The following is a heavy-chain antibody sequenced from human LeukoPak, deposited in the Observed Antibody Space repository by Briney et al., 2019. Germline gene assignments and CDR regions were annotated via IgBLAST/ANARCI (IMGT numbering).Heavy chain of an antibody. Sequence: GRSLRLSCAASGFTFSSYAMHWVRQAPGKGLEWVAVISYDGSNKKYGDSVKGRFTISRDNSKNTLDLQMNSLRAEDTAVYYCALRDPHSGGYWGQGTLVTVSS. CDR2: ISYDGSNK. J-gene: IGHJ4*02. CDR1: GFTFSSYA. D-gene: IGHD5-24*01. CDR3: ALRDPHSGGY. V-gene: IGHV3-30*04.